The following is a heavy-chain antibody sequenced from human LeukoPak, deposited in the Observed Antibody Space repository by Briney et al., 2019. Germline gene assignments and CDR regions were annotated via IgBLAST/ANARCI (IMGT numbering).Heavy chain of an antibody. D-gene: IGHD3-22*01. CDR2: ISGSGGST. V-gene: IGHV3-23*01. CDR3: ARDIRESDSSGYYPDDAFDV. CDR1: GITFSRFW. Sequence: GGSLRLSCAASGITFSRFWMSWVRQAPGKGLEWVSVISGSGGSTYYADSVKGRFTISRDNSKNTLYLQMNSLRAEDTAVYYCARDIRESDSSGYYPDDAFDVWGQGTMVTVSS. J-gene: IGHJ3*01.